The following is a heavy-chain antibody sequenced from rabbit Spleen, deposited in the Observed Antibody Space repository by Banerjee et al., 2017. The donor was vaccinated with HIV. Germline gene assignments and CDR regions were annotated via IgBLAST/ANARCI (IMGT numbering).Heavy chain of an antibody. CDR1: GVSFSSGFD. J-gene: IGHJ4*01. CDR2: IVAGSGST. Sequence: QQQLVESGGGLVKPGASLTLTCKASGVSFSSGFDMCWVRQAPGKGLEWIACIVAGSGSTYYASWAKGRFTITRSTSLNTVTLQLNSLTAADTATYFCVREAGYGGYGDANLWGPGTLVTVS. CDR3: VREAGYGGYGDANL. V-gene: IGHV1S43*01. D-gene: IGHD6-1*01.